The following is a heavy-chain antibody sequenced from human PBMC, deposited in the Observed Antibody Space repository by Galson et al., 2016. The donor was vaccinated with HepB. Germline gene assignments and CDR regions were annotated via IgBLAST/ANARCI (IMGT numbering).Heavy chain of an antibody. CDR2: ISGSGGST. V-gene: IGHV3-23*01. CDR1: GSTFSSYA. Sequence: SLRLSCAASGSTFSSYAMSWVRQAPGKGLEWVSAISGSGGSTYYADSVKGRFTISRDNSKNTLYLQMSSLRAEDTAVYYCAKDLGFLEWLFFDSYYYYGMDVWGQGTTVTVSS. J-gene: IGHJ6*02. D-gene: IGHD3-3*01. CDR3: AKDLGFLEWLFFDSYYYYGMDV.